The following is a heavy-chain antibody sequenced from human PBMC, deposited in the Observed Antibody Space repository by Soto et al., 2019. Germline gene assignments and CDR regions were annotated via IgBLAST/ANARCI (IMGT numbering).Heavy chain of an antibody. D-gene: IGHD5-18*01. V-gene: IGHV1-58*01. J-gene: IGHJ6*02. CDR1: GFTFTSSA. CDR2: IVVGSGNT. CDR3: AADPGYSYGYHYYYGMDV. Sequence: ASVKVSCKASGFTFTSSAVQWVRQARGQRLEWIGWIVVGSGNTNYAQKFQERVTITRDMSTSTAYMELSSLRSEDTAVYYCAADPGYSYGYHYYYGMDVWGQGTTVTVSS.